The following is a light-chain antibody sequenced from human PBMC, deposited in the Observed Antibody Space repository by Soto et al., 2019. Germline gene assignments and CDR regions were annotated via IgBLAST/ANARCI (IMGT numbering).Light chain of an antibody. CDR2: EAS. Sequence: SVLTQPPSVSGSPGQSVTISCTGTSTDFVSYNRVSWYQQPPGTAPKLIIYEASNRPSGVPDRFSGSKPGNTASLTISGLQAADEADYYCSLYTSENTYVFGTGTKVSAL. J-gene: IGLJ1*01. CDR3: SLYTSENTYV. CDR1: STDFVSYNR. V-gene: IGLV2-18*01.